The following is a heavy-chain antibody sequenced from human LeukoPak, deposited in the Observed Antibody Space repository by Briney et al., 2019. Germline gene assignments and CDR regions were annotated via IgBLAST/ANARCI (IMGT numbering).Heavy chain of an antibody. CDR2: IHPSGST. Sequence: SETLSLTCTVSGDSISSYYWSWIRQPAGKGLEWIGRIHPSGSTNYNPSLKSRVTLSVDTSKNEFSLKLSSVTAADTAVYYCARGPPPDSDYWGRGTLVPVSS. V-gene: IGHV4-4*07. J-gene: IGHJ4*02. CDR3: ARGPPPDSDY. CDR1: GDSISSYY.